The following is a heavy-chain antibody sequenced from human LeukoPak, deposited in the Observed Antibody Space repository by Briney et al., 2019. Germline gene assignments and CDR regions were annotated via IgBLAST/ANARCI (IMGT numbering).Heavy chain of an antibody. CDR3: AGGVGERLGAAIHQYDSALHV. CDR2: LYYSGRT. J-gene: IGHJ6*01. CDR1: GPSISSYY. Sequence: PSDTLSLTCTVSGPSISSYYCSSVRHPPGKGRECLGYLYYSGRTNYNPSLKSRVTISVDTSKNQFSLKLGSVPAAGTAVYCCAGGVGERLGAAIHQYDSALHVWGRRTMGTVSS. V-gene: IGHV4-59*07. D-gene: IGHD1-26*01.